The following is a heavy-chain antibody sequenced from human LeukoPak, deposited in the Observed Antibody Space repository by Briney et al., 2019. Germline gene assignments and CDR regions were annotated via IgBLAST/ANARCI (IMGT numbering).Heavy chain of an antibody. CDR2: IYSGGST. J-gene: IGHJ4*02. CDR3: AIIRGSSWYYFDY. CDR1: GFTVSNNY. Sequence: GGSLRPSCAASGFTVSNNYMTWVRQAPGRGLECVSIIYSGGSTDYADSVKGRFTISRDNSKNTLYLQMSSLRAEDTAVFYCAIIRGSSWYYFDYWGQGTLVTVSS. V-gene: IGHV3-66*01. D-gene: IGHD6-13*01.